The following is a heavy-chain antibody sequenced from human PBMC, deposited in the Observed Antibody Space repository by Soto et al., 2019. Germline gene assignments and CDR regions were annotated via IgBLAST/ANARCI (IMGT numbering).Heavy chain of an antibody. Sequence: ASVKVSCKASGCTFSSYAINWVRQAPGQGLEWMGGIIPIFGTANYAQKFQGRVTITADESTSTAYMELSRLRSEDTAVYYCARGAKHPMLTGSTAPDLYYGMDVWGQGTTVTVSS. CDR2: IIPIFGTA. V-gene: IGHV1-69*13. CDR3: ARGAKHPMLTGSTAPDLYYGMDV. J-gene: IGHJ6*02. CDR1: GCTFSSYA. D-gene: IGHD3-9*01.